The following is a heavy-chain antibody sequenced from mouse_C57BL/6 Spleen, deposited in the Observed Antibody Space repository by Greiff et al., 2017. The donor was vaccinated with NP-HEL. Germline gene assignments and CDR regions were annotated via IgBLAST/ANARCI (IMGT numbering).Heavy chain of an antibody. Sequence: DVKLVESEGGLVQPGSSMKLSCTASGFTFSDYYMAWVRPVPETGLEWVANINYDGSSTYYLDSLKSRFIISRDNAKNILYLQMSSLKSEDTATYYCARDYDVSYWYFDVWGTGTTVTVSS. J-gene: IGHJ1*03. CDR2: INYDGSST. D-gene: IGHD2-12*01. CDR3: ARDYDVSYWYFDV. V-gene: IGHV5-16*01. CDR1: GFTFSDYY.